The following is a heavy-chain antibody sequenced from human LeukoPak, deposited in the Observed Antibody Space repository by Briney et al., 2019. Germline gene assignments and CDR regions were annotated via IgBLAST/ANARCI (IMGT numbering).Heavy chain of an antibody. CDR2: ISGSGGST. D-gene: IGHD5-24*01. J-gene: IGHJ4*02. V-gene: IGHV3-23*01. CDR1: GFTFSSYG. Sequence: PGGSLRLSCAASGFTFSSYGMHWVRQAPGKGLEWVSAISGSGGSTYYADSVEGRFTISRDNSKNTLYLQMNSLRAEDTAVYYCAKVGIEMATIKGYWGQGTLVTVSS. CDR3: AKVGIEMATIKGY.